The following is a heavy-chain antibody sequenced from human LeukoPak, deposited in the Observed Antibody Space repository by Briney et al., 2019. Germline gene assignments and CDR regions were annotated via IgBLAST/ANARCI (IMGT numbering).Heavy chain of an antibody. CDR3: ARERGGYSSSWYVN. D-gene: IGHD6-13*01. V-gene: IGHV1-18*01. CDR2: ISAYNGNT. J-gene: IGHJ4*02. CDR1: GYTFTSYG. Sequence: ASVKVSCKASGYTFTSYGISWVRQAPGQGLEWMGWISAYNGNTNYAQKLQGRVTMTTDTSTSTAYMELRSLRPDDTAVYYCARERGGYSSSWYVNWGQGTLVTVSS.